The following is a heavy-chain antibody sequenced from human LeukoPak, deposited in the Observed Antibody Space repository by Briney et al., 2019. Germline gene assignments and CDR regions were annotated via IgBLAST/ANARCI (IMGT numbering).Heavy chain of an antibody. CDR3: ARRIAGTSTAGYFEP. V-gene: IGHV3-7*01. D-gene: IGHD6-13*01. J-gene: IGHJ2*01. Sequence: GGSLRLSCVASGLTFSRDWMSWVRQAPGKGRGWVANIKQDVGEKSYVASVVGRFTTPRPNAKTSLYLQMNSLRADDTAVYYCARRIAGTSTAGYFEPWGRATLLSLPS. CDR2: IKQDVGEK. CDR1: GLTFSRDW.